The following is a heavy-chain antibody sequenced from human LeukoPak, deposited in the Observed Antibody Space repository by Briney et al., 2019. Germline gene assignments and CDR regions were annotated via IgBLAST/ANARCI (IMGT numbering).Heavy chain of an antibody. D-gene: IGHD4-23*01. CDR1: GFTFTTYL. J-gene: IGHJ5*02. CDR3: ARDAGGCTPRDGWFDP. Sequence: GESLRLSCAVSGFTFTTYLLGWVRQPPGTGLEWVSNIKQDGTEKYYADSVKGRFTISRDNAKNFMYLYMNSQRVDDTAVYYCARDAGGCTPRDGWFDPWGQGTLVSVSS. V-gene: IGHV3-7*01. CDR2: IKQDGTEK.